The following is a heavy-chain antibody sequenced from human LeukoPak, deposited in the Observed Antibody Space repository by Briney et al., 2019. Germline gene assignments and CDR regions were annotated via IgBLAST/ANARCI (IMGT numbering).Heavy chain of an antibody. CDR1: GFNFNNYA. V-gene: IGHV3-23*01. J-gene: IGHJ4*02. D-gene: IGHD2-15*01. Sequence: GGSLRLSSVVSGFNFNNYAMSWGREAPGKGLEWVSVFRGSGGFTHYADSVKGRFTISRDNSKNTVYLQMNSLRAEDTAVYYCARDSPGLYPFDTWGQGTLVTVSS. CDR2: FRGSGGFT. CDR3: ARDSPGLYPFDT.